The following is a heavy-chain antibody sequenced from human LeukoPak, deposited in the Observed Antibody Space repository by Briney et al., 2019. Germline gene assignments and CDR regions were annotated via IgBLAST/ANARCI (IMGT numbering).Heavy chain of an antibody. Sequence: ASVKVSCNVSGYTLIELSIHWVRQAPGKGLEWMGGFDPEDNETIYAQKFQGRVTMTEDTSTDTAYMGLSSLRSEDTAVYYCATMGFDVSPDTFDIWGQGTMVTVSS. CDR2: FDPEDNET. D-gene: IGHD5/OR15-5a*01. CDR1: GYTLIELS. CDR3: ATMGFDVSPDTFDI. J-gene: IGHJ3*02. V-gene: IGHV1-24*01.